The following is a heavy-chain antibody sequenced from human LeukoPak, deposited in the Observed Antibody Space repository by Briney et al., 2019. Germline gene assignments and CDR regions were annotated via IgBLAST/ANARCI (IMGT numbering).Heavy chain of an antibody. V-gene: IGHV1-2*06. CDR2: INPNSGGT. CDR1: GYTFTGYY. D-gene: IGHD6-13*01. J-gene: IGHJ3*02. CDR3: ARAGIAAADAFAI. Sequence: ASVKVSCKASGYTFTGYYMLWVRQAPGQGLEWMGRINPNSGGTNYAQKFQGRVTMTRDTPISTAYMELSRLRSDDTAVYYCARAGIAAADAFAIWGQGTMVTVSS.